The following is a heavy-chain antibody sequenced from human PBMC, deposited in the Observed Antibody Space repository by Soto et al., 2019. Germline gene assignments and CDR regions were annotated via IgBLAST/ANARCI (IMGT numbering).Heavy chain of an antibody. V-gene: IGHV3-33*01. CDR1: GFTFRNYD. Sequence: QVQLVESGGGVVQPGRSLRLSCAVSGFTFRNYDMHWVRQAPGKGLEWVAVIWYDGSNKYHVDSVKGRLTISRDNSKNTLYLQMNTLRAEDTAVYYCARGANHSDNSGYLEAFEIWGQGTMVTVSS. CDR2: IWYDGSNK. CDR3: ARGANHSDNSGYLEAFEI. D-gene: IGHD3-22*01. J-gene: IGHJ3*02.